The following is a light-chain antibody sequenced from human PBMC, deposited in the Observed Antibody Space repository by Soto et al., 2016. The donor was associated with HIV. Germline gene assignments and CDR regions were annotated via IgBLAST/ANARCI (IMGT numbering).Light chain of an antibody. V-gene: IGLV3-21*03. CDR2: DDS. Sequence: SYELTQPPSLSVAPRKTARITCGGNNVGSKSVQWYQQKPGQAPVLVVYDDSDRPSGIPERFSGSNSGDTATLAISRVEAGDEADYYCQVWDSSSDLYVFGTGTKVTVL. CDR3: QVWDSSSDLYV. J-gene: IGLJ1*01. CDR1: NVGSKS.